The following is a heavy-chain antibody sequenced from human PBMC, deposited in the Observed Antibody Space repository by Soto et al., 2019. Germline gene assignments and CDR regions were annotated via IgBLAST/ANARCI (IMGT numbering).Heavy chain of an antibody. Sequence: QVHLVESGGGLVKPGGSLRLSCAASGFTFSDYYVTWLRQAPGKGLEWLSYISSTSRHTDYADSVKGRFTISRDNANNSLYLQMNSLRVDDTAVYFCARAASAAGSRYFDYWGQGALVTVSS. CDR1: GFTFSDYY. CDR2: ISSTSRHT. J-gene: IGHJ4*02. D-gene: IGHD6-13*01. V-gene: IGHV3-11*06. CDR3: ARAASAAGSRYFDY.